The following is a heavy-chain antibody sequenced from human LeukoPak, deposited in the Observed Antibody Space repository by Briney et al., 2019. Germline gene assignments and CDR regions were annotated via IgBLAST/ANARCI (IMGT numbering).Heavy chain of an antibody. CDR3: AKDKRRSGFDY. Sequence: GGSLRLSCAASGFTLSSYGMHWVRQAPGKGLEWVAVIWHDGSKKFYAESVKGRFTISRDNAKNSLYLQMNSLRAEDTALYYCAKDKRRSGFDYWGQGTLVTVSS. J-gene: IGHJ4*02. V-gene: IGHV3-33*03. D-gene: IGHD3-10*01. CDR2: IWHDGSKK. CDR1: GFTLSSYG.